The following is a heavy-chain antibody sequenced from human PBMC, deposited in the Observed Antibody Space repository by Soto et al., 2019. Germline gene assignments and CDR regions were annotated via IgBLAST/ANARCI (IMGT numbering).Heavy chain of an antibody. Sequence: GASVKVSCKASGYTFSSYDINWVRQATGQGLEWMGWMNPKSGNTGYVQKFQDRVTMTRDTSINTAYMELSGLRSEDTAVYYCARGASMDVWGKGTTVTV. CDR2: MNPKSGNT. V-gene: IGHV1-8*01. CDR3: ARGASMDV. J-gene: IGHJ6*03. CDR1: GYTFSSYD.